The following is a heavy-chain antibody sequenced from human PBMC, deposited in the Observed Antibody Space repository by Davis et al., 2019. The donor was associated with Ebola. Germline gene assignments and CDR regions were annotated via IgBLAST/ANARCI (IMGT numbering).Heavy chain of an antibody. CDR3: ARGVPFRGYAFDI. CDR2: INHSGST. D-gene: IGHD6-6*01. J-gene: IGHJ3*02. V-gene: IGHV4-34*01. Sequence: MPSETLSLTCAVYGGSFSGYYWSWIRQPPGKGLEWIGEINHSGSTNYNPSLKSRVTISVDTSKNQFSLKLSSVTAADTAVYYCARGVPFRGYAFDIWGQGTMAIVSS. CDR1: GGSFSGYY.